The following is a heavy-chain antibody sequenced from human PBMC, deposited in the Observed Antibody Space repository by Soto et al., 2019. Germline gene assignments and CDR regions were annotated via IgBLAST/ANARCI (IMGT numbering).Heavy chain of an antibody. V-gene: IGHV4-61*01. CDR1: GGSVNSCSYY. Sequence: QVQLQESGPGLVKASETLSLTSTVAGGSVNSCSYYWSWIRQPPGKGLEWLGHIYYSGSTKYNPSLTSGVRRSVDTSNNQCSLKLTSVTAEDTAVYYCARDYWGTGIRVDYWGQGILVTVSS. CDR2: IYYSGST. D-gene: IGHD7-27*01. CDR3: ARDYWGTGIRVDY. J-gene: IGHJ4*02.